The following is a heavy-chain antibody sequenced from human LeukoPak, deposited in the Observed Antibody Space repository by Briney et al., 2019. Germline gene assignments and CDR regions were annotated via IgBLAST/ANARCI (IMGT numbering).Heavy chain of an antibody. D-gene: IGHD6-19*01. CDR3: ARDTSGWYDY. Sequence: GGSLRLSCAVSGFTFSNYWMHWVRQAPGKGLEWVAVISYDGSNKYYADSVKGRFTISRDNSKNTLYLQMNSLRAEDTAVYYCARDTSGWYDYWGQGTLVTVSS. CDR2: ISYDGSNK. V-gene: IGHV3-30*03. J-gene: IGHJ4*02. CDR1: GFTFSNYW.